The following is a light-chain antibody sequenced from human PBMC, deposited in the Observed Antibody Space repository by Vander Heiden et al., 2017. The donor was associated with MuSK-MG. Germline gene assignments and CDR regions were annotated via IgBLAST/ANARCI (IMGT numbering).Light chain of an antibody. J-gene: IGKJ4*01. CDR3: MEVLQTPLA. V-gene: IGKV2-28*01. Sequence: DLVVTQSPLSLSVTPGEPASISCRSSQSPLYSNGYNYLDWYLQKPGQSPQLLIYLGSNRASGVPDRFSGSGSGTDFTLKISRVEAEDVGIYYCMEVLQTPLAFGGGTKVEIK. CDR1: QSPLYSNGYNY. CDR2: LGS.